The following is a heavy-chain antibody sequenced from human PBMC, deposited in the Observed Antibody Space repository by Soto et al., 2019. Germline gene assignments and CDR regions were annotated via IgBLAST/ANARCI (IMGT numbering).Heavy chain of an antibody. D-gene: IGHD3-10*01. CDR2: ISAYKGNT. J-gene: IGHJ4*02. CDR3: ARDLDGSGSYYTDY. Sequence: ASVKVSCKASGYSFPNYGISWVRQAPGQGLEWMGWISAYKGNTNYAQKLQGRVTMTTDTSTSTAYMELRSLRSDDTAIYYCARDLDGSGSYYTDYWGQGTLVTVS. CDR1: GYSFPNYG. V-gene: IGHV1-18*01.